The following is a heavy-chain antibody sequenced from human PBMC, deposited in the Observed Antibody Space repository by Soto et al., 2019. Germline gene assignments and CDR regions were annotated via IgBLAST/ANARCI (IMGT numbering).Heavy chain of an antibody. CDR1: GFTVSDYE. Sequence: EVQLVEAGGGLVQPGGSLRLSCAASGFTVSDYEMSWVRQAPGKGLEWISYINTGGASRKYADSVRGRFTISRDSATNSVYLQMNSLRDEDTAVYYCARENHGDAFDFWGQGTLVTASS. V-gene: IGHV3-48*03. D-gene: IGHD4-17*01. CDR2: INTGGASR. CDR3: ARENHGDAFDF. J-gene: IGHJ4*02.